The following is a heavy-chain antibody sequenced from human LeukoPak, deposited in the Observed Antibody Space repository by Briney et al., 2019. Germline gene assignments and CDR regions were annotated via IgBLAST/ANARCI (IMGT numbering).Heavy chain of an antibody. CDR1: GFTFTTSA. D-gene: IGHD3-22*01. CDR2: IVVDTGYT. Sequence: SVRVSCKASGFTFTTSAMQWVRQARGQRLEWIGWIVVDTGYTNYAQTFQERLTITRDMSTSTAYMDLSSLRSEDTAVYYCARSSGPTYYYDSSGYSHFDYWGQGTLVTVSS. CDR3: ARSSGPTYYYDSSGYSHFDY. V-gene: IGHV1-58*02. J-gene: IGHJ4*02.